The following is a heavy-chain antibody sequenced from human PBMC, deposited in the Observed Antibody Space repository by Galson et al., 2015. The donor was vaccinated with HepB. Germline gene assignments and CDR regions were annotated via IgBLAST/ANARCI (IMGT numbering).Heavy chain of an antibody. CDR3: ARDRVYYGSGSYLYGMDV. CDR1: GGSVSSGSYY. Sequence: SETLSLTCTVSGGSVSSGSYYWSWIRQPPGKGLEWIGYIYYSGSTNYNPSLKSRVTISVDTSKNQFSLKLSSVTAADTAVYYCARDRVYYGSGSYLYGMDVWGQGTTVTVSS. J-gene: IGHJ6*02. D-gene: IGHD3-10*01. CDR2: IYYSGST. V-gene: IGHV4-61*01.